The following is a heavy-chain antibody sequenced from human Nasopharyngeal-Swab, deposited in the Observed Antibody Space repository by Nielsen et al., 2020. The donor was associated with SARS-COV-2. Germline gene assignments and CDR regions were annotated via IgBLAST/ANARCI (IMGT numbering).Heavy chain of an antibody. CDR2: IIPIFGTA. J-gene: IGHJ6*02. V-gene: IGHV1-69*13. CDR3: AREKEDIRHVVPAARTNYYYGMDV. Sequence: SVKVSCQASGGTFSSYAISWVRQAPGQGLEWMGGIIPIFGTANYAQKFQGRVTITADESTSTAYMELSSLRSEDTAVYYCAREKEDIRHVVPAARTNYYYGMDVWGQGTTVTVSS. CDR1: GGTFSSYA. D-gene: IGHD2-2*01.